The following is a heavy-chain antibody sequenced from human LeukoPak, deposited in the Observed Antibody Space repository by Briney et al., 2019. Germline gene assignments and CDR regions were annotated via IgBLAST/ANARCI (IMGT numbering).Heavy chain of an antibody. J-gene: IGHJ4*02. V-gene: IGHV3-30*01. CDR2: ISYDGSNK. D-gene: IGHD5-18*01. CDR3: ARGEKYSNGYPYFDS. CDR1: GFTFSSYA. Sequence: GGSLRLSCAASGFTFSSYAMHWVRQAPGKGLEWVAVISYDGSNKYYADSVKGRFTISRDNSKNTLYLQMNSLRAADTAVYYCARGEKYSNGYPYFDSWGQGTLVTVSS.